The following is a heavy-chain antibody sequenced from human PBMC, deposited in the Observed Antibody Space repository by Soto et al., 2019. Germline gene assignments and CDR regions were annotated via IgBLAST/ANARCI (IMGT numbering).Heavy chain of an antibody. CDR1: GFTFDDYT. J-gene: IGHJ3*02. Sequence: GGSLRLSCAASGFTFDDYTMHWVRQAPGKGLEWVSLISWDGGSTYYADSVKGRFTISRDNSKNSLYLQMNSMRTEDTALYYCAKDFYSSGWYGAFDIWGQGTLATVSS. D-gene: IGHD6-19*01. V-gene: IGHV3-43*01. CDR3: AKDFYSSGWYGAFDI. CDR2: ISWDGGST.